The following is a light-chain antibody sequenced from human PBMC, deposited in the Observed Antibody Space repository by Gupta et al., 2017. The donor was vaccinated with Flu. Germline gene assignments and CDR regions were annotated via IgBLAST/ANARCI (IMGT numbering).Light chain of an antibody. CDR3: CSYAGSSYWV. Sequence: SALTQPASVSGSPGQSITISCTGTSSDVGGYNLVSWYQQHPGKAPKLMIYEGSKRPSGVSNRFSGSKSGNTASLTISGLQAEDEADYYCCSYAGSSYWVFGGGTKLTVL. CDR1: SSDVGGYNL. CDR2: EGS. J-gene: IGLJ3*02. V-gene: IGLV2-23*01.